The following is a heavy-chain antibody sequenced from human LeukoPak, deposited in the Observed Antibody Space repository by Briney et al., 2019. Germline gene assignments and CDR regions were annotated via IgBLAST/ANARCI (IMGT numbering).Heavy chain of an antibody. CDR2: INSDGSST. CDR1: GFTFGTYW. D-gene: IGHD3-22*01. J-gene: IGHJ4*02. CDR3: ARDSSGSDFDY. Sequence: GGSLRLSCAASGFTFGTYWMNWVRLAPGKGLVWVSCINSDGSSTTYADSVKGRFTIIRDNAKNTLYLQMHSLRAEATAVYYCARDSSGSDFDYWGQGTLVTVSS. V-gene: IGHV3-74*01.